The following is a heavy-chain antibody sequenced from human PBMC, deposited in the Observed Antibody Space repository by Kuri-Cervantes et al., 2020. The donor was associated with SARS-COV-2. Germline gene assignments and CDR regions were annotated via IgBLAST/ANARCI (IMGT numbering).Heavy chain of an antibody. J-gene: IGHJ4*02. V-gene: IGHV3-11*05. CDR1: GFTFSDYY. Sequence: GESLKISCAASGFTFSDYYMSWIRQAPGKGLEWISYISYSGTYTKYTDSVKGRFSASRDNTENSLVLQMDSLRAEDTAIYYCARDSVWANGDNSYYFDYWGQGALVTVSS. CDR2: ISYSGTYT. CDR3: ARDSVWANGDNSYYFDY. D-gene: IGHD4-17*01.